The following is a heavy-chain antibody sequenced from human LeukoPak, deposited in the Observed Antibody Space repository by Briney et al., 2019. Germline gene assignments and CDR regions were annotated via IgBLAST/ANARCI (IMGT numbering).Heavy chain of an antibody. J-gene: IGHJ4*02. CDR1: GFTFSSYG. D-gene: IGHD6-6*01. V-gene: IGHV3-33*01. CDR3: ARDLGAARPHG. CDR2: IWYDGSNK. Sequence: PGGSLRLSCAASGFTFSSYGMHWVRQAPGKGLEWVAVIWYDGSNKHYADSVKGRFTISRDNSKNTLYLQMNSLRAEDTAVYYCARDLGAARPHGWGQGTLVTVSS.